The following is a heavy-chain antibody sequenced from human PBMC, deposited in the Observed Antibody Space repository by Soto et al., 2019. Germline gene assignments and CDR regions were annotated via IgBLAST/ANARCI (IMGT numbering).Heavy chain of an antibody. V-gene: IGHV1-69*02. D-gene: IGHD3-9*01. CDR1: GGTFSSYT. Sequence: GASVKVSCKASGGTFSSYTISWVRQAPGQGLEWMGRIIPILGIANYAQKFQGRVTITADKSTSTAYMELSSLRSEDTTVYYCARTYYDILTGGDYYYYGMDVWGQGTTVTVSS. CDR3: ARTYYDILTGGDYYYYGMDV. J-gene: IGHJ6*02. CDR2: IIPILGIA.